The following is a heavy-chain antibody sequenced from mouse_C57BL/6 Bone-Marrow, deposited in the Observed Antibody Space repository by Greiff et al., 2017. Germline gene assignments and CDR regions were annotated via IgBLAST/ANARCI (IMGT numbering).Heavy chain of an antibody. Sequence: EVQLQQSGAELVRPGASVKLSCTASGFNIKDDYMHWVKQRPEQGLEWIGWIDPENGDNEYASKFQGKVTISADTSSNTASLQLSSLTSEDTAVYYCTTSGDYYGSSSYFAYWGKGTTLTVSS. V-gene: IGHV14-4*01. D-gene: IGHD1-1*01. CDR2: IDPENGDN. CDR3: TTSGDYYGSSSYFAY. CDR1: GFNIKDDY. J-gene: IGHJ2*01.